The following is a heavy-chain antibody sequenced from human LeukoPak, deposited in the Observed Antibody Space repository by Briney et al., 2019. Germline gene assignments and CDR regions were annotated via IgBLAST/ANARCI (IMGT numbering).Heavy chain of an antibody. CDR2: ISYDGSNK. CDR3: AKDLGSYLEY. J-gene: IGHJ4*02. D-gene: IGHD3-16*02. V-gene: IGHV3-30*18. CDR1: GFTFSSYG. Sequence: GRSLRLSCAASGFTFSSYGMHWVRQAPRRGLERVAVISYDGSNKYYADSVKGRFTISRDNSKNTLYLQMNSLRHEDTAVYYCAKDLGSYLEYWGQRTMVTVSS.